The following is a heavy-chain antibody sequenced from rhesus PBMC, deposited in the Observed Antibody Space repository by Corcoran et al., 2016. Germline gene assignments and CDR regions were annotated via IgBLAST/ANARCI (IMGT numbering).Heavy chain of an antibody. V-gene: IGHV4S14*01. CDR3: ASAVTGTNYFDY. Sequence: QVQLQESGPGLVKPSETLSLTCAVSGGSISGYYYWSWIRQPPGKGLEWIGSFYGSVGSNYLNPSLKSRVTLLVDTSKNQFSLKLSSVTAADTAVYYCASAVTGTNYFDYWGQGVLVTVSS. D-gene: IGHD1-26*01. CDR1: GGSISGYYY. CDR2: FYGSVGSN. J-gene: IGHJ4*01.